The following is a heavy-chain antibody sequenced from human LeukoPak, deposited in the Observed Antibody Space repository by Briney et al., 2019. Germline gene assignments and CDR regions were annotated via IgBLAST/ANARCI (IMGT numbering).Heavy chain of an antibody. J-gene: IGHJ4*02. CDR2: INPNSGGT. CDR1: GYTFTGYY. D-gene: IGHD2-15*01. CDR3: ARVRSCSYQCRRYYFDY. Sequence: ASVTVSCRASGYTFTGYYMHWVRQAPGQGLEWMGWINPNSGGTNYAQKFQGRVTMTRDTSISTAYMELSRLRSEDTAVYYCARVRSCSYQCRRYYFDYWGQGTLVTVSS. V-gene: IGHV1-2*02.